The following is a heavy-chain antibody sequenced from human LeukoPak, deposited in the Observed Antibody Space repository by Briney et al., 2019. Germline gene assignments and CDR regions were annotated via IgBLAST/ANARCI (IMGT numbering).Heavy chain of an antibody. CDR1: GGSISSYY. Sequence: SETLSLTCTVSGGSISSYYWSWIRQPPGKGLEWIGYIYYSGSTNYNPSLKSRVTISVDTSKNQFSLKLSSVTAADTAVYYCAREAIPQDQYGMDVWGQRTTVTVSS. D-gene: IGHD2-2*01. CDR2: IYYSGST. V-gene: IGHV4-59*01. J-gene: IGHJ6*02. CDR3: AREAIPQDQYGMDV.